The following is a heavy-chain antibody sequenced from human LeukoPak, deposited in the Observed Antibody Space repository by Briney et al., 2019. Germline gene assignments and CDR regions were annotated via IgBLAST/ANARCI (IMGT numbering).Heavy chain of an antibody. CDR3: VRGGGSIRHSYYYYVDV. J-gene: IGHJ6*03. CDR2: ISSSSSYI. D-gene: IGHD2-15*01. Sequence: RSGGSLRLSCAASGFTFSSYSMNWVRQAPGKGLEWVSSISSSSSYIYYADSVKGRFTIPRDNAKNSLYLRMNSLRDEDTALYYCVRGGGSIRHSYYYYVDVWGKGTSVTVSS. V-gene: IGHV3-21*04. CDR1: GFTFSSYS.